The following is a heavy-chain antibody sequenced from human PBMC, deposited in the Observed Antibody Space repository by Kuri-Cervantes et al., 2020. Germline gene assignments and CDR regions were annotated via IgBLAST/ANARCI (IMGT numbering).Heavy chain of an antibody. V-gene: IGHV1-8*01. CDR2: MNPNSGNT. D-gene: IGHD4-17*01. J-gene: IGHJ2*01. Sequence: ASVKVSCKASGYTFTSYDINWVRRATGQGLEWMGWMNPNSGNTGYAQKFQGRVTMTRNTSISTAYMELSRLRSDDTAVYYCARGPYGDYSRYFDLWGRGTLVTVSS. CDR3: ARGPYGDYSRYFDL. CDR1: GYTFTSYD.